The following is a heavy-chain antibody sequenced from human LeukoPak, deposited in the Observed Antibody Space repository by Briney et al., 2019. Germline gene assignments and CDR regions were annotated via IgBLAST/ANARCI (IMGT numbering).Heavy chain of an antibody. CDR3: ARYMSSTAQDY. V-gene: IGHV4-39*01. CDR2: IYNGGGT. J-gene: IGHJ4*02. CDR1: GGSISTSNYY. D-gene: IGHD5-18*01. Sequence: SETLSLTCTVSGGSISTSNYYWGWIRQAPGKGLEWIGSIYNGGGTHYNPSLKSRVTVSIDTSKNQFSLNLSSVTAADTAVYYCARYMSSTAQDYWGQGTLVTVSS.